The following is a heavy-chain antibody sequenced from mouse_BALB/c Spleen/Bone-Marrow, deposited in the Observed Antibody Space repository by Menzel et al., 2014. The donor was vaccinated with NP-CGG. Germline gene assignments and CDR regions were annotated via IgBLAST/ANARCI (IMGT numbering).Heavy chain of an antibody. V-gene: IGHV1-20*02. J-gene: IGHJ2*01. Sequence: VTLKVCGPEMVKPGASVKISCKASGYSFIGYFINWVMQSHGKSLEWIGRINPYNADSLYNQKFRGKATLTVDKSSSTAHMELRSLASEDSAVYYCSRGGDYWGQGTTLTVSS. CDR1: GYSFIGYF. CDR2: INPYNADS. CDR3: SRGGDY.